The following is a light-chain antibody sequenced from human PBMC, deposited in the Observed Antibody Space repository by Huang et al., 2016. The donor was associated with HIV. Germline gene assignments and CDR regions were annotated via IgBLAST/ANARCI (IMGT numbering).Light chain of an antibody. J-gene: IGKJ2*01. V-gene: IGKV3-15*01. CDR3: QQYNNWPRT. CDR1: QYVSSN. CDR2: GAS. Sequence: ERVMTQSPVTLSVSPGERATLYCRASQYVSSNLAWYLQKPGQAPRSLVYGASTRVIDIPARFSGSGSGTEFTLTISSLQSEDSAVYYCQQYNNWPRTFGQGTKLEIK.